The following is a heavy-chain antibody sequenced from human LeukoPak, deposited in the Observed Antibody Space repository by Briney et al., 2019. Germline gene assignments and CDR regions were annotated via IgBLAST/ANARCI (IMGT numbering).Heavy chain of an antibody. V-gene: IGHV3-21*01. CDR2: ISSSSSYI. D-gene: IGHD1-1*01. CDR3: ARDVPRTTGMFDY. Sequence: GGSLRLSCAASGFTFSSYSMNWVRRAPGKGLEWVSSISSSSSYIYYTDSVKGRFTISRDNAKNSLYLQMNSLRAEDTAVYYCARDVPRTTGMFDYWGQGTLVTVSS. CDR1: GFTFSSYS. J-gene: IGHJ4*02.